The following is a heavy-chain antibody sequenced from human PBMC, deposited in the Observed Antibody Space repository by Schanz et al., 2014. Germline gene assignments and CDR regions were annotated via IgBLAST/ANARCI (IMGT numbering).Heavy chain of an antibody. D-gene: IGHD4-17*01. Sequence: EVQLVESGGGLVQPGGSLRLSCAASGFTFSDSWMHWVRQAPGKGLVWVSRTSNDGSFTTFADSVKGRFTISRDNAKNTLYLQMNDLRAEDTAVYYCVRDTDYHFDYWGQGTLVTVSS. J-gene: IGHJ4*02. V-gene: IGHV3-74*01. CDR3: VRDTDYHFDY. CDR2: TSNDGSFT. CDR1: GFTFSDSW.